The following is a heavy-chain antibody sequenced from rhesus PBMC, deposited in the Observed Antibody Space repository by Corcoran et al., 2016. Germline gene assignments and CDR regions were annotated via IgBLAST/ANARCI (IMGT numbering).Heavy chain of an antibody. CDR2: ISGSGGST. CDR1: GGSISSSNW. V-gene: IGHV4-57*01. CDR3: ARVGEYSSGWFDY. Sequence: QLQLQESGPGLVKPSETLSLTCAVSGGSISSSNWWCWIRQPPGKGLAWIGRISGSGGSTSYNPSLKSRVTISTDTSKNQFSLKLSSVTAADTAVYYCARVGEYSSGWFDYWGQGVLVTVSS. J-gene: IGHJ4*01. D-gene: IGHD6-31*01.